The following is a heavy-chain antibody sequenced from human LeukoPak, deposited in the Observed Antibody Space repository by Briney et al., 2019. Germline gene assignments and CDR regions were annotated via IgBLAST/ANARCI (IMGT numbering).Heavy chain of an antibody. J-gene: IGHJ4*02. Sequence: SETLSLTCTVSGGSISTYYWSWIRQPPGKGLEWIGYIYYSGSTNYNPSLKSRVTISVDTSKNQFSLKLSSVTAADTAVYYCAREEALGSGSFDYWGQGTLVTVSS. V-gene: IGHV4-59*01. CDR1: GGSISTYY. CDR2: IYYSGST. D-gene: IGHD1-26*01. CDR3: AREEALGSGSFDY.